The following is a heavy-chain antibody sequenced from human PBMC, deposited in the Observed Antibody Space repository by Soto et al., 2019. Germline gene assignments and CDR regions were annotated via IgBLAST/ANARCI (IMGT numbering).Heavy chain of an antibody. D-gene: IGHD6-13*01. Sequence: QPGGSLRLSCAASGFTFDYYAMHWVRQAPGKGLEWVSYITWNSGYIGYADSVKGRFTISRDNANNSLYLQMNSLKTEDTAFYYCAKALYGSSSSPIDFWGRGTLVTVSS. CDR2: ITWNSGYI. V-gene: IGHV3-9*01. J-gene: IGHJ1*01. CDR3: AKALYGSSSSPIDF. CDR1: GFTFDYYA.